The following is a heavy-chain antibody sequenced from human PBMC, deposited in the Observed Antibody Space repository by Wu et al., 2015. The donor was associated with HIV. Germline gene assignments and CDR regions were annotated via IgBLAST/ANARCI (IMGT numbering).Heavy chain of an antibody. J-gene: IGHJ3*01. Sequence: QVQLVQSGAEVKKPGASLKVSCKASGYNFRGYYIHWVRQAPGQGLEWMGCISTYNGETHSAQSLQGRLTMTTDTSTSTAYLELRSLTSDDTAIYYCARVKGFIKGPSDVWGQGTLVTVSS. CDR2: ISTYNGET. D-gene: IGHD3-10*01. CDR1: GYNFRGYY. V-gene: IGHV1-18*04. CDR3: ARVKGFIKGPSDV.